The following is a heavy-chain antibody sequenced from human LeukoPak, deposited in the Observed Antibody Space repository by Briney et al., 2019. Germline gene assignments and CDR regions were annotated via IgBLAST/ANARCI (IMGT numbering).Heavy chain of an antibody. V-gene: IGHV4-34*01. CDR3: ARVGACSGGRCYEDY. Sequence: PSETLSLTCAVYGGSFSGYYWSWIRQPPGKGLEWIGEINHSGSTNYNPSLKSRVTISVDTSKNQFSLELNSVTAADTAVYYCARVGACSGGRCYEDYWGQGTLVTVSS. CDR2: INHSGST. CDR1: GGSFSGYY. D-gene: IGHD2-15*01. J-gene: IGHJ4*02.